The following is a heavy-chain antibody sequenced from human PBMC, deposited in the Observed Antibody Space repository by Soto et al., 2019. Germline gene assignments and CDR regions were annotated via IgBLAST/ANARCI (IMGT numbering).Heavy chain of an antibody. CDR1: GYTVTTHY. D-gene: IGHD3-3*01. V-gene: IGHV1-46*01. CDR3: ARGGEVGVAGSAAFDM. J-gene: IGHJ3*02. Sequence: QVQLVQSGAEVKKPGASVKISCTASGYTVTTHYMHWVRQAPGRGLEWMGAINPGSGAAKYTQTFQARVTMTRDTSTNTVYMKMSALRPEDTAVFYCARGGEVGVAGSAAFDMWGQGTMVTVSS. CDR2: INPGSGAA.